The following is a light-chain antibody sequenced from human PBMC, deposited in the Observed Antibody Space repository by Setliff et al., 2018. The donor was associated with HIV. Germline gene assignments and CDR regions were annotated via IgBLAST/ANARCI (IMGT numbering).Light chain of an antibody. V-gene: IGLV2-23*02. J-gene: IGLJ1*01. Sequence: QSVLTQPASVSGSPGQSITISCTGTSRDIGSYNLVSWYQQHPGKAPKLLIYEVSKWPSGVSNRFSGSKSGNTASLTISGLQAEDEADYYCSSYAGSKKFDVFGTGTKVTVL. CDR1: SRDIGSYNL. CDR3: SSYAGSKKFDV. CDR2: EVS.